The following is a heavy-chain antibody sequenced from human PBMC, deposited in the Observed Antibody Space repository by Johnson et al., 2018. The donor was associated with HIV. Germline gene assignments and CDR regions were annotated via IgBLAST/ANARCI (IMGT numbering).Heavy chain of an antibody. D-gene: IGHD6-19*01. CDR2: ISWNSGSI. V-gene: IGHV3-9*01. CDR1: GFTFDDYA. J-gene: IGHJ3*02. CDR3: AVIAVAGGGAFDI. Sequence: VQLVESGGGLVQPGRSLRLSCAASGFTFDDYAMHWVRQAPGKGLEWVSGISWNSGSIGYADAVKGRFTISIDNAKNSLYLQMNSRRAEDTALYYCAVIAVAGGGAFDIWGQGTMVTVSS.